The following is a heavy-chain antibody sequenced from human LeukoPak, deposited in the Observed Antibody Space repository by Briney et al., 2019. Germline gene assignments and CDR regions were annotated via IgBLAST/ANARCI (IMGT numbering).Heavy chain of an antibody. CDR1: GGSISSYY. J-gene: IGHJ6*02. CDR3: AREPYSSWYYYGMDV. D-gene: IGHD6-13*01. V-gene: IGHV4-59*01. CDR2: IYYSGST. Sequence: SETLSLTCTVSGGSISSYYWSWIRQPPGKGLEWIGYIYYSGSTNYNPSLKSRVTISVDTSKNQFSLKLSSVTAADTAVYYCAREPYSSWYYYGMDVWGQGTTVTVSS.